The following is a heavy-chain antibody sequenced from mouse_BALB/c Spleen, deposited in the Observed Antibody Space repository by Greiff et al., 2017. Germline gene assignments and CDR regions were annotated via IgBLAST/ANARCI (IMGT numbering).Heavy chain of an antibody. J-gene: IGHJ4*01. CDR3: ARKGLSIAMDY. Sequence: EVQLQQSGAELVKPGASVKLSCTASGFNIKDTYMHWVKQRPEQGLEWIGRIDPANGNTKYDPKFQGKATITADTSSNTAYLQLSSLTSEDTAVYYCARKGLSIAMDYWGQGTSVTVSS. CDR1: GFNIKDTY. V-gene: IGHV14-3*02. CDR2: IDPANGNT.